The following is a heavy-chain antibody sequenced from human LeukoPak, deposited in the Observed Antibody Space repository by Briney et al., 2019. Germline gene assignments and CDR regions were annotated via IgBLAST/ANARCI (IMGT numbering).Heavy chain of an antibody. CDR2: ISWNSGSI. V-gene: IGHV3-9*01. CDR3: ARVIAAAADY. CDR1: GFTFDDYA. D-gene: IGHD6-13*01. J-gene: IGHJ4*02. Sequence: PGRSLRLSCAASGFTFDDYAMHWVRQAPGKGLEWVSGISWNSGSIGYADSVKGRFTISRDNAKNSLYLQMNSLRAEDTAVYYCARVIAAAADYWGQGTLVTVSS.